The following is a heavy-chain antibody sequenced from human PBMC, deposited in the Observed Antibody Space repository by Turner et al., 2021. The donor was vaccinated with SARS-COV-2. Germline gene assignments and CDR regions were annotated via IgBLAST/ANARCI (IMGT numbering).Heavy chain of an antibody. CDR3: AKDFFLHQLLFDY. J-gene: IGHJ4*02. CDR2: ISVSGCST. Sequence: EVQLLESGGGLVQPGGSLRLSCAASGFTFSSYAMSWVRQAPGKGLELVSAISVSGCSTYYSDSVKSRFTISRDNSKNTLYLQMNSLRAEETAVYYCAKDFFLHQLLFDYWGQGTLVTVST. CDR1: GFTFSSYA. V-gene: IGHV3-23*01. D-gene: IGHD2-2*01.